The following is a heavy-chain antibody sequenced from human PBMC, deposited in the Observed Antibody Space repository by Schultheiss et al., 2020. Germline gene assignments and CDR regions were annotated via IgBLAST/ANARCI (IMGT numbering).Heavy chain of an antibody. CDR3: AKDRRITIFGVVISGCRGFDP. Sequence: GGSLRLSCAASGFTFSSYAMSWVRQAPGKGLEWVSAISGSGGSTYYADSVKGRFTISRDNSKNTLYLQMNSLRAEDTAVYYCAKDRRITIFGVVISGCRGFDPWGQGTLVTGSS. J-gene: IGHJ5*02. CDR2: ISGSGGST. CDR1: GFTFSSYA. V-gene: IGHV3-23*01. D-gene: IGHD3-3*01.